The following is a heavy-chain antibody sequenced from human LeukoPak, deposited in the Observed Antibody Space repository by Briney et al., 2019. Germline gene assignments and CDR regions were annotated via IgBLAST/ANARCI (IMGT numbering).Heavy chain of an antibody. Sequence: GGSLRLSCAASGFTSSSYGMHWVRQAPGKGLEWVAVIWYDGSNKYYADSVKGRFTISRDNSKNTLYLQMNSLRAEDTAVYYCARVVIELGAFDIWGQGTMVTVSS. CDR3: ARVVIELGAFDI. V-gene: IGHV3-33*01. D-gene: IGHD2/OR15-2a*01. CDR1: GFTSSSYG. CDR2: IWYDGSNK. J-gene: IGHJ3*02.